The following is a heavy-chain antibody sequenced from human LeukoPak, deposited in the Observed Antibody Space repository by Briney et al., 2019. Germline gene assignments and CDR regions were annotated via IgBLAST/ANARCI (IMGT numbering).Heavy chain of an antibody. CDR2: ISGSGGST. D-gene: IGHD4-17*01. V-gene: IGHV3-23*01. CDR3: AKGDYGDYGIFDY. Sequence: GGSLRLSCAASGFTFSSFAMSWVRQAPGKGLEWVSAISGSGGSTYYADSVKGRFTISRDNSKNTLYLQMNSLRAEDTAVYYCAKGDYGDYGIFDYWGQGTLVTVSS. CDR1: GFTFSSFA. J-gene: IGHJ4*02.